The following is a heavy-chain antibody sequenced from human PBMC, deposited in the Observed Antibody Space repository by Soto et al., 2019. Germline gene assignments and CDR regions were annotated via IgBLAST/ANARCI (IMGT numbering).Heavy chain of an antibody. CDR1: GYTFTSYG. Sequence: QVQLVQSGAEVKKPGASVKVSCKASGYTFTSYGVSWVRQAPGQGREWMGWISAYNGNTQYAQKLQGRVTMTTDTYMDTANMDPGSMSAYYSAVYDNAIAPPPHDYWGQGTTVTVSS. CDR2: ISAYNGNT. D-gene: IGHD2-21*01. CDR3: AIAPPPHDY. J-gene: IGHJ4*02. V-gene: IGHV1-18*01.